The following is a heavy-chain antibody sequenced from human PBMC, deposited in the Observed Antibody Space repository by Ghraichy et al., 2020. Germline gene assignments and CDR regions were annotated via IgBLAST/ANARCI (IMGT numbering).Heavy chain of an antibody. CDR1: GGSFNTYS. V-gene: IGHV1-69*02. J-gene: IGHJ6*02. CDR3: AKYFSYSLDV. CDR2: IVPSLGIV. Sequence: CKASGGSFNTYSISWVRQAPGQGLEWMGRIVPSLGIVNHAQRFQGRVTITANTSASTAYMELSSLRAEDTAVYYCAKYFSYSLDVWGQGTTVTVSS. D-gene: IGHD2/OR15-2a*01.